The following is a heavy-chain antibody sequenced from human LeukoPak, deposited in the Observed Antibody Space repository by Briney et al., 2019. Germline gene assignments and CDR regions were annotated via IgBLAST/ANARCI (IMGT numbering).Heavy chain of an antibody. D-gene: IGHD3-10*01. Sequence: PGGSLRPSCAASGFTFSNAWMSWVRQGPGKGLEWVGRIKSKTDGSTTDYAAAVKGRFTVSRDDSKNTLYLQMNSLKTEDTAVYYCTTQRSRITMVRGVIRSDHWGQGTLVTVSS. J-gene: IGHJ4*02. V-gene: IGHV3-15*01. CDR2: IKSKTDGSTT. CDR3: TTQRSRITMVRGVIRSDH. CDR1: GFTFSNAW.